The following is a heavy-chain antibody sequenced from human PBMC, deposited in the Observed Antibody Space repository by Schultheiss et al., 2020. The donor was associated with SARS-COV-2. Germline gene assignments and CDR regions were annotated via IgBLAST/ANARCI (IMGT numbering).Heavy chain of an antibody. D-gene: IGHD3-10*01. J-gene: IGHJ3*02. CDR3: ARHAWWAMVRGDDAFDI. CDR1: GFSLSNARMG. CDR2: IYYSGST. Sequence: SGPTLVQPTETLTLTCTVSGFSLSNARMGVSWIRQPPGKGLEWIGYIYYSGSTNYNPSLKSRVTISVDTSKNQFSLQLNSVTPEDTAVYYCARHAWWAMVRGDDAFDIWGQGTMVTVAS. V-gene: IGHV4-61*01.